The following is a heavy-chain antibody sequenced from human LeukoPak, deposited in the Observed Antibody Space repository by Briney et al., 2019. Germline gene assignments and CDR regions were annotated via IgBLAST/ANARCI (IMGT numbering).Heavy chain of an antibody. J-gene: IGHJ3*02. Sequence: PGRSLRLSCAASGFTFSEYYMSWIRQAPGKGLEWVSYISSSGSTIYYADSVKGRFTISRDNAKNSLYLQMNSLRAEDTAVYYCASGSRGELVRGFDIRGQGTMVTVSS. CDR3: ASGSRGELVRGFDI. D-gene: IGHD6-13*01. V-gene: IGHV3-11*01. CDR1: GFTFSEYY. CDR2: ISSSGSTI.